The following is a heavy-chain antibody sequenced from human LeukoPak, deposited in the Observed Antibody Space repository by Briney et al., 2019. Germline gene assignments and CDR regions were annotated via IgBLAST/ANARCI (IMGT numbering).Heavy chain of an antibody. V-gene: IGHV1-69*04. Sequence: ASVKVSCTASGGTFSLYAISWVRQAPGQGHEWMGRIIPILGIANYAQKFQGRVTITADKTTSTAYMELSSLRSEDTAVYYCASPGGGDGYNYDYWGQGTLVTVSS. CDR1: GGTFSLYA. CDR2: IIPILGIA. D-gene: IGHD5-24*01. CDR3: ASPGGGDGYNYDY. J-gene: IGHJ4*02.